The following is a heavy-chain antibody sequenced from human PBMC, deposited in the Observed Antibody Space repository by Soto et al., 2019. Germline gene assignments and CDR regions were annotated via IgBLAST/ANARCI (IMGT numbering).Heavy chain of an antibody. CDR2: IYWAYDK. D-gene: IGHD3-22*01. J-gene: IGHJ4*02. V-gene: IGHV2-5*02. CDR1: GFSLSTSGVG. Sequence: QITLTESGPTLVKPTQTLTLTCTFSGFSLSTSGVGVGWIRQPPGKALEWLALIYWAYDKGYSPSLKSRLTITNDTPQTPVVLTMTNMYTGDTATYNCVHPFHDSSGYWGYFGYWGQGTHVTFSA. CDR3: VHPFHDSSGYWGYFGY.